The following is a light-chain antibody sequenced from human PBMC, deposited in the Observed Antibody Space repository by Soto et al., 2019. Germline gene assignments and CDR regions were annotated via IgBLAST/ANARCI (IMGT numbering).Light chain of an antibody. CDR3: QHYGSSPPYT. CDR2: GAS. CDR1: QSINSAY. Sequence: EIVLTQSPGTLSLSPGEGATLSCRTSQSINSAYLAWYQQKPGQAPRLLIYGASNRAAGIPDRFGGGGSGTDFTLTLSRLEPEDFAVYFCQHYGSSPPYTFGQGTRLESK. J-gene: IGKJ5*01. V-gene: IGKV3-20*01.